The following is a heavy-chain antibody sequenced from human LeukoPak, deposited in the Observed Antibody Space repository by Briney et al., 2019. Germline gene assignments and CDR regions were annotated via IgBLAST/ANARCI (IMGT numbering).Heavy chain of an antibody. Sequence: PGGSLRLSCSASGFTFSTYAMHWVRQAPGKGLEYVSAISSNGGSTYYADSVKGRFIISRDNSKNTLDLQMSSLRTEDTAMYYCVDSIGYYPHWGQGTLVTVSS. CDR2: ISSNGGST. CDR1: GFTFSTYA. CDR3: VDSIGYYPH. V-gene: IGHV3-64D*09. J-gene: IGHJ4*02. D-gene: IGHD3-22*01.